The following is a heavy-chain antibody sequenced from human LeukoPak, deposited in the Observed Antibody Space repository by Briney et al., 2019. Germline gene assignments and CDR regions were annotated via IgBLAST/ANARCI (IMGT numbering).Heavy chain of an antibody. Sequence: MTSETLSLTCTVSGVSISSGDYYWSWIRQHPGKGLEWIGSIYYSGRTYYNPSLKSRVTISVDTSKNQFSLKLSSVTAADTAVYYCARDRYDSYPMDVWGQGTTVTVSS. J-gene: IGHJ6*02. D-gene: IGHD3-3*01. V-gene: IGHV4-31*03. CDR3: ARDRYDSYPMDV. CDR2: IYYSGRT. CDR1: GVSISSGDYY.